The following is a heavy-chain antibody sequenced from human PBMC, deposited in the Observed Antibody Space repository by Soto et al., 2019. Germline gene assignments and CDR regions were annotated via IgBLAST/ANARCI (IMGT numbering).Heavy chain of an antibody. J-gene: IGHJ6*02. D-gene: IGHD1-26*01. CDR2: ISYDGSRK. CDR1: EFTFRIFA. CDR3: ARGDREDIEEVVGVRRGEYSLDV. Sequence: QVHLVESGGGVVQPGSSLRLSCAASEFTFRIFAMHWLRQSPGKGLEWVAVISYDGSRKAESVKGRFTVSRDNSWNTLYLQMNSLRAEDTAIYYCARGDREDIEEVVGVRRGEYSLDVWGQGTTVTVSS. V-gene: IGHV3-30-3*01.